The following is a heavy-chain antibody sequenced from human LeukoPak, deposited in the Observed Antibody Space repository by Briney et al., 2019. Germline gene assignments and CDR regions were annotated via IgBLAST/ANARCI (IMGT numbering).Heavy chain of an antibody. Sequence: PGGSLRLSCAASGFTFSSYAMSWVRQAPGKGLEPVSYISGSGNSISYADSVRGRFTISRDNAKNSLFLQMNSLRVEDTAIYYCVRDGRGYRGSTSCRPFDSWGRGTLVTVSS. V-gene: IGHV3-48*03. CDR3: VRDGRGYRGSTSCRPFDS. J-gene: IGHJ4*02. CDR1: GFTFSSYA. CDR2: ISGSGNSI. D-gene: IGHD2-2*01.